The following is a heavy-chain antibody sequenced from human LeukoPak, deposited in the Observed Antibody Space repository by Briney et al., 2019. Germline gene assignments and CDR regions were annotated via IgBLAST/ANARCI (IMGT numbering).Heavy chain of an antibody. CDR2: IYSGGST. J-gene: IGHJ6*02. CDR1: GFTVSSNY. D-gene: IGHD2-2*01. V-gene: IGHV3-66*01. CDR3: AGMDCSSTSCYRRDYGMDV. Sequence: GGSLRLSCAASGFTVSSNYMSWVRQAPGKGLEWVSVIYSGGSTYYADSVKGRFTISRDNSKNMLYLQMNSLRAEDTAVYYCAGMDCSSTSCYRRDYGMDVWGQGTTVTVSS.